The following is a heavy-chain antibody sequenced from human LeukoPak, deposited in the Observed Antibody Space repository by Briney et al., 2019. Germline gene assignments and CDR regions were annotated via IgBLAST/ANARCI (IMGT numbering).Heavy chain of an antibody. J-gene: IGHJ4*02. V-gene: IGHV5-51*01. D-gene: IGHD3-9*01. CDR1: GYSFTSCW. Sequence: GESLTISCKGSGYSFTSCWIGWVRQMPGKRLEWMALINPGDSNTRYSPSFQGQVTISADKSISTAYLQWSSLKASDTAMYYCARRVDWGYFDYSGQGSPVTVSS. CDR3: ARRVDWGYFDY. CDR2: INPGDSNT.